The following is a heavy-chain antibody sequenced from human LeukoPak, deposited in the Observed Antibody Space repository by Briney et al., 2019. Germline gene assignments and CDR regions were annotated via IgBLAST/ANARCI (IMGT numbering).Heavy chain of an antibody. CDR2: IRSKANSYAT. Sequence: GGSLRLSCAASGFTFSGSAMHWVRQASGKGLEWVGRIRSKANSYATAYAASVKGRFTISRDDSKNTAYLQMNSLKTEDTAVYYCTRHSGSTYSVPSDYWGQGTLVTVSS. CDR1: GFTFSGSA. J-gene: IGHJ4*02. V-gene: IGHV3-73*01. CDR3: TRHSGSTYSVPSDY. D-gene: IGHD5-12*01.